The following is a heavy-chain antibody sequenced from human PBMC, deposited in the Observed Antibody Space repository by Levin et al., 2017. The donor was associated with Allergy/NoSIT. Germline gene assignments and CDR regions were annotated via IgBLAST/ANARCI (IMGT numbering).Heavy chain of an antibody. V-gene: IGHV1-2*02. J-gene: IGHJ6*02. CDR3: ARALAARLSNKFYGMDV. CDR2: MNPNSGGT. CDR1: GYTFTGYY. D-gene: IGHD6-6*01. Sequence: ASVKVSCKASGYTFTGYYMHWVRQAPGQGLEWMGWMNPNSGGTNYAQKFQGRVTMSRDTSISTAYMELTRLRSDDTAVYYCARALAARLSNKFYGMDVWGQGTTVTVSS.